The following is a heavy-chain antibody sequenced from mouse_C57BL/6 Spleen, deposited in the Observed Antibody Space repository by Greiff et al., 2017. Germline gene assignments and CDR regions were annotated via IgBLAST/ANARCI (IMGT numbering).Heavy chain of an antibody. Sequence: VPLPQPVAELVRPGTSVTLSCKASGYTFTSSWMHWVTQRPGQGLEWIGVIDPSDSYTNYNQKFKGKATLTVDTSSSTAYMQLSSLTSEDAAVYYCARSSYYYGTHYYVDYWGQGTTLTVSS. J-gene: IGHJ2*01. CDR3: ARSSYYYGTHYYVDY. V-gene: IGHV1-59*01. CDR2: IDPSDSYT. CDR1: GYTFTSSW. D-gene: IGHD1-1*01.